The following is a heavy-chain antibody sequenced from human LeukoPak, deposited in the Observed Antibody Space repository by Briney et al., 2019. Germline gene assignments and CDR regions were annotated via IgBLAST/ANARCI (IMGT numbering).Heavy chain of an antibody. Sequence: ASVKVSCKVSGYTLAELSMHWVRQAPGKGLEWLGGFDPEDGETIYAQKFQGRVTMTEDTSTDTAYMELSSLRSEDTAVYYFATGYYYGSGSYPYNWFDPWGQGTLVTVSS. D-gene: IGHD3-10*01. CDR3: ATGYYYGSGSYPYNWFDP. V-gene: IGHV1-24*01. CDR1: GYTLAELS. J-gene: IGHJ5*02. CDR2: FDPEDGET.